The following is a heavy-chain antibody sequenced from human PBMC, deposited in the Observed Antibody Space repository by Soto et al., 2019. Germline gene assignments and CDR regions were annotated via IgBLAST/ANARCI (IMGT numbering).Heavy chain of an antibody. J-gene: IGHJ6*02. D-gene: IGHD5-12*01. CDR3: ARTIVDIVATIFGMDV. Sequence: ASVKVSCKASGYTYTSYGISWVRQAPGQGLEWMGWISAYNGNTNYAQKLQGRVTMTTDTSTSTAYMELRSLRSDDTAVYYCARTIVDIVATIFGMDVWGQGTTVTVSS. V-gene: IGHV1-18*01. CDR1: GYTYTSYG. CDR2: ISAYNGNT.